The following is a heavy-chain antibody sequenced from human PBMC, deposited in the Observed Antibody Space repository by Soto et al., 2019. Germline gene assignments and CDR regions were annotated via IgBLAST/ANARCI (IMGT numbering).Heavy chain of an antibody. CDR1: GFTFMNYA. Sequence: HPGGSLRLSCVASGFTFMNYALTWVRQAPGKGLEWVSTISGGGGSTYYADSVKGRFTISRDKSKNTLYLQMDGLRAEDTAVYYCTKSPGSSSGYWGQGTLVTVSS. J-gene: IGHJ4*02. D-gene: IGHD6-6*01. V-gene: IGHV3-23*01. CDR3: TKSPGSSSGY. CDR2: ISGGGGST.